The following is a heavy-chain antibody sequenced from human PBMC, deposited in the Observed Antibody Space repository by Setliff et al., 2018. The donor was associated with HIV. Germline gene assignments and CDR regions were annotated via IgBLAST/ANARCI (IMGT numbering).Heavy chain of an antibody. Sequence: SGGSLRLSCAATGFSFSNYGMHWVRQAPGKGLEWVAVIWYDGRSQYYSESVKGRFTISRDNSENTVDLEMNTLRVEDTAVYFCARDNIHLMSTLGHWGQGTLVTVSS. J-gene: IGHJ1*01. CDR2: IWYDGRSQ. V-gene: IGHV3-33*08. CDR1: GFSFSNYG. CDR3: ARDNIHLMSTLGH.